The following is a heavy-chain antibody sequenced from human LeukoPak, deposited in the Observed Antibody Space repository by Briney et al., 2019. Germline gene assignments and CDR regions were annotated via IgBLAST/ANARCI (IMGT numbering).Heavy chain of an antibody. CDR3: ASQFYYGSGAAYFMDV. J-gene: IGHJ6*03. CDR1: GDSISSHY. CDR2: IFYDGST. D-gene: IGHD3-10*01. Sequence: PSETLSLTCTVSGDSISSHYWTWIRQPPGKGLEWIGCIFYDGSTKYSPSLTGRVTISVDTSKNQFSLKLTSVTAADTAVYYCASQFYYGSGAAYFMDVWGKGTTVTVSS. V-gene: IGHV4-59*11.